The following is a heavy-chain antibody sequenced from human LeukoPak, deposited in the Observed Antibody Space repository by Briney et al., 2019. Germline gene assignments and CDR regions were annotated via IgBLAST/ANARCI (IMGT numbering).Heavy chain of an antibody. CDR1: GGTFSSYA. J-gene: IGHJ6*02. CDR3: ARVKGAALGGYYYYYYGMDV. V-gene: IGHV1-69*13. Sequence: SVKVSCKASGGTFSSYAISWVRQAPGQGLEWMGGIIPIFGTTNYAQKFQGRVTITADESTSTAYMELSSLRSEDTAVYYCARVKGAALGGYYYYYYGMDVWGQGTTVTVSS. CDR2: IIPIFGTT. D-gene: IGHD1-26*01.